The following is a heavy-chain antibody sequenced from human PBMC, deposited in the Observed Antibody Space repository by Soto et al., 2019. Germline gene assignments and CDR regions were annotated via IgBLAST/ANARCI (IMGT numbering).Heavy chain of an antibody. D-gene: IGHD3-22*01. Sequence: GGSLRLSCAASGFTFSSYAMHWIRQAPGKGLEWVAIISFDGSNEYYADSVKGRFTISRDNSKNTLYLQVRSLRAEDTAVYYCAKTYYYDRSGYYQNWFEP. J-gene: IGHJ5*02. CDR1: GFTFSSYA. CDR2: ISFDGSNE. V-gene: IGHV3-30-3*02. CDR3: AKTYYYDRSGYYQNWFEP.